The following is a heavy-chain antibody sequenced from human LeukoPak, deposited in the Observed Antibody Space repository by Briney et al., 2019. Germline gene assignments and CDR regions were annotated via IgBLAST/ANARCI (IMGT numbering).Heavy chain of an antibody. V-gene: IGHV3-48*01. D-gene: IGHD5-18*01. CDR2: ISSSSSTI. CDR1: GFTFCSYS. J-gene: IGHJ6*02. Sequence: GGSLRLSSAASGFTFCSYSTNCVRAAPGEGLERGSYISSSSSTIYYADSVKGRFTISRDNAKNSLSLKMNSLRAEDTAVYFCARWIQLWLGRGMDVWGQGTTVTGSS. CDR3: ARWIQLWLGRGMDV.